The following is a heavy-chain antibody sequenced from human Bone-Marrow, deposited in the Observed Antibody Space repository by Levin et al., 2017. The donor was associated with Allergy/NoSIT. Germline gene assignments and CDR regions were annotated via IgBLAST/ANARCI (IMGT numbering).Heavy chain of an antibody. CDR1: GFTFSSYA. CDR3: AKVPLTYGDYGVVYYFDY. D-gene: IGHD4-17*01. V-gene: IGHV3-23*01. Sequence: PGGSLRLSCAASGFTFSSYAMSWVRQAPGKGLEWVSAISGSGGSTYYADSVKGRFTISRDNSKNTLYLQMNSLRAEDTAVYYCAKVPLTYGDYGVVYYFDYWGQGTLVTVSS. CDR2: ISGSGGST. J-gene: IGHJ4*02.